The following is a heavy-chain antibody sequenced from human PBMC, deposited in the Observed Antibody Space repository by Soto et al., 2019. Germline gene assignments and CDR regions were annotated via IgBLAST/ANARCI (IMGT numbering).Heavy chain of an antibody. Sequence: QEQLVESGGGVVQPGTSLRLSCAVPGGTFHGYGMHWVRQAPGKGLEWVAIIRFDGSNEEYADSVKGRFTISRDNSKNTLYLQMNTLGAEDTAVYYCARDGIGGTVFRGYLDYWGRGTVVTVSS. CDR1: GGTFHGYG. CDR2: IRFDGSNE. D-gene: IGHD1-7*01. J-gene: IGHJ4*02. CDR3: ARDGIGGTVFRGYLDY. V-gene: IGHV3-33*01.